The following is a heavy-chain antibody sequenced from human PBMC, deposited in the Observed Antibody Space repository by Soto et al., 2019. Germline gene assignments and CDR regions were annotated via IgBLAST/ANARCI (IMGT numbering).Heavy chain of an antibody. CDR2: ISISSSYI. J-gene: IGHJ6*02. V-gene: IGHV3-21*01. D-gene: IGHD3-22*01. Sequence: GGSLRPSCAASGITFRSNSMNGVRQSPGKGLGGFSSISISSSYIYYADSVKGRLTISKDNAKNSLYLQMNSLRAEDTAVYYCARDRAVGYYDSSGYYHTAYYYYGMDVWGQGTTVTVSS. CDR1: GITFRSNS. CDR3: ARDRAVGYYDSSGYYHTAYYYYGMDV.